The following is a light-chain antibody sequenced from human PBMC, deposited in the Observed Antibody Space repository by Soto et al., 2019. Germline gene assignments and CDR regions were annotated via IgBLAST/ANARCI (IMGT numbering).Light chain of an antibody. J-gene: IGLJ2*01. CDR3: ASWDDRLYGVL. CDR1: GSNIGSNS. Sequence: QSVLTQPPSVSAAPGQTVTISCSGRGSNIGSNSVSWYQQVPGTAPKLLIYNNNQRPSGVPDRFSGSKSGTSASLAISGLQSEDEADYYCASWDDRLYGVLFGGGTKLTVL. V-gene: IGLV1-44*01. CDR2: NNN.